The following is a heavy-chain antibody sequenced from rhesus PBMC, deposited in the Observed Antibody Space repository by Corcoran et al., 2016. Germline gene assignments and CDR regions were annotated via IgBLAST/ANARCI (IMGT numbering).Heavy chain of an antibody. CDR1: GGSISDDYY. CDR2: IYGSGGGT. D-gene: IGHD4-23*01. J-gene: IGHJ4*01. V-gene: IGHV4-106*01. Sequence: QVQLQESGPGLVKPSETLSLTCAVSGGSISDDYYWSWIRQPPGKGLEWIGYIYGSGGGTNVNPSLKDRVTNSIGTSKNQFFLKPRSGTAAATAVYYCASPLHTVTTGFDYWGQGVLVTVSS. CDR3: ASPLHTVTTGFDY.